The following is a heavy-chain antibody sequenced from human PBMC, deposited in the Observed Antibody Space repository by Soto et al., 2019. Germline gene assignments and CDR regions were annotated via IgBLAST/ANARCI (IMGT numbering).Heavy chain of an antibody. CDR1: GFTFSSYW. CDR2: IKQDGSEK. D-gene: IGHD3-10*01. Sequence: EVQLVESGGGLVQPGGSLRLSCAASGFTFSSYWMSWVRQAPGKGLEWVANIKQDGSEKYYVDSVKGRFTISRDNAKNSLYLQMNSLRAWDTAVYYCARDQFQWSFGVSYGSESYIFDYWGQGTLVTVSS. J-gene: IGHJ4*02. V-gene: IGHV3-7*01. CDR3: ARDQFQWSFGVSYGSESYIFDY.